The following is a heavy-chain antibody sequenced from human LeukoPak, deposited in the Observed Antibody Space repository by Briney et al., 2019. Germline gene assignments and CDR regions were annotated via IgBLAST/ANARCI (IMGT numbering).Heavy chain of an antibody. Sequence: SETLSLTCTVSGGSISSSSYYWGWIRQPPGKGLEWIGSIYYSGSTYYNPSLKSRVTISVDTSKNQFSLKLSSVTAADTAVYYCARRSITIFGVVSLGYYFDYWGQGTLVTVSS. CDR3: ARRSITIFGVVSLGYYFDY. CDR1: GGSISSSSYY. D-gene: IGHD3-3*01. V-gene: IGHV4-39*01. CDR2: IYYSGST. J-gene: IGHJ4*02.